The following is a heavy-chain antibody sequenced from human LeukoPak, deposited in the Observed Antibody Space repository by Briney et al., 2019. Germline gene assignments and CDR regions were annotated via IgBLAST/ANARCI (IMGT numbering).Heavy chain of an antibody. V-gene: IGHV3-23*01. CDR2: ISGSGGST. J-gene: IGHJ5*02. CDR3: AKDGPGSSWSQFGGFDP. D-gene: IGHD6-13*01. CDR1: GFTFSSYG. Sequence: GGSLRLSCAASGFTFSSYGMSWVRQAPGKGLEWVSAISGSGGSTYYADSVKGRFTISRDNSKSTLYLQMNSLRAEDTAVYYCAKDGPGSSWSQFGGFDPWGQGTLVTVSS.